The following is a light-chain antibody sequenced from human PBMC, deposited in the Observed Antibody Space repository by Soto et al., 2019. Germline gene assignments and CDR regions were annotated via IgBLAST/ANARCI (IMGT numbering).Light chain of an antibody. CDR1: SSDVGGYNY. CDR3: SSYAGSNNVV. V-gene: IGLV2-8*01. J-gene: IGLJ2*01. Sequence: QSVLTQPPSASGSPGQSVTISCTGTSSDVGGYNYVSWYQQHPGKAPQLMIYEVSKRPSGVPDRFSGYKSGNTASLTVSGLQAEDEADYYCSSYAGSNNVVFGGGTKLTVL. CDR2: EVS.